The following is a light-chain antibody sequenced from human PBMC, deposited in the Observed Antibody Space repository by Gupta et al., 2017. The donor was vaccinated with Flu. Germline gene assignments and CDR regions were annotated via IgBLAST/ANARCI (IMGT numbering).Light chain of an antibody. J-gene: IGLJ3*02. CDR3: QSYDSSRHNWV. Sequence: GVPDRFSGSKSGTSASLAITGVQAEDEGDYYCQSYDSSRHNWVFGGGTKVTVL. V-gene: IGLV1-40*01.